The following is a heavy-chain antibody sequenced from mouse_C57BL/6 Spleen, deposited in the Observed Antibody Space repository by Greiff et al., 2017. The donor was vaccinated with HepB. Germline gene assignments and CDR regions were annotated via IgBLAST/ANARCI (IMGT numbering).Heavy chain of an antibody. Sequence: EVKLVESGGGLVQPGGSLSLSCAASGFTFTDYYMSWVRQPPGKALEWLGFIRNKANGYTTEYSASVKGRFTISRDNSQSILYLQMNALRAEDSATYSCARRAYYGSSLGYWGQGTLVTVSA. D-gene: IGHD1-1*01. V-gene: IGHV7-3*01. CDR3: ARRAYYGSSLGY. CDR2: IRNKANGYTT. J-gene: IGHJ3*01. CDR1: GFTFTDYY.